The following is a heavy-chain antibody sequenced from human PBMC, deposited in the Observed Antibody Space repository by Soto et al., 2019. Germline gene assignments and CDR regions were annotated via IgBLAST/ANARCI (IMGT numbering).Heavy chain of an antibody. CDR1: GYTFTDSH. V-gene: IGHV1-2*02. J-gene: IGHJ4*02. D-gene: IGHD1-26*01. Sequence: QVKLEQSAADVRKPGASMKVSCQASGYTFTDSHIHWILQAPGHGLQWMGWIDPDSGGTEYSQLCPGRVTLTRDTSTKTVFLGLSGLTSDDTAVYYCARDPTSKFSESYFDHWGKGTLVTVSS. CDR3: ARDPTSKFSESYFDH. CDR2: IDPDSGGT.